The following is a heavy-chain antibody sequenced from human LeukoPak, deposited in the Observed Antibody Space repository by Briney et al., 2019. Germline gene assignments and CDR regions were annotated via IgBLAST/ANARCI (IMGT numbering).Heavy chain of an antibody. CDR1: GGSFSSGSYY. D-gene: IGHD4/OR15-4a*01. J-gene: IGHJ4*02. V-gene: IGHV4-61*01. CDR3: ARLTRGATYEPSFDY. Sequence: SETLSLTCTVSGGSFSSGSYYWSWIRQPPGKGLEWIGYIYYSGSTNYNPSLKSRVTISVDTSKNQFSLKLSSVTAADTAVYYCARLTRGATYEPSFDYWGQGTLVTVSS. CDR2: IYYSGST.